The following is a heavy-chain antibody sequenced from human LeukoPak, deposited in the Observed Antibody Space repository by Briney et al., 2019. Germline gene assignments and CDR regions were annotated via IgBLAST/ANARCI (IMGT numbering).Heavy chain of an antibody. Sequence: PSETLSLTCTVSGGPISDSYLSWIRQPAGKGLEWIGRMYVTGTTNYNPSLRSRVTMSMDTSKNQFSLRLSSVTAADTAVYYCARENYYDSSGYSEGMDVWGQGTTVIVSS. J-gene: IGHJ6*02. V-gene: IGHV4-4*07. D-gene: IGHD3-22*01. CDR1: GGPISDSY. CDR3: ARENYYDSSGYSEGMDV. CDR2: MYVTGTT.